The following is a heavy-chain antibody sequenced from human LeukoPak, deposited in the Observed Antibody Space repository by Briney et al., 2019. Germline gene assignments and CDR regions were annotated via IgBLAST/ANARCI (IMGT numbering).Heavy chain of an antibody. V-gene: IGHV3-64D*06. Sequence: PGGSLRLSCSASGFTFSSYAMHWVRQAPGKGLEYVSAISSNGGSTYYADSVKGRFTISRDNSKNTLYLQMSSLRAEDTAVYYCVKPPRTMVRGVIFDAFDIWGQGTMVTVSS. D-gene: IGHD3-10*01. CDR2: ISSNGGST. CDR3: VKPPRTMVRGVIFDAFDI. CDR1: GFTFSSYA. J-gene: IGHJ3*02.